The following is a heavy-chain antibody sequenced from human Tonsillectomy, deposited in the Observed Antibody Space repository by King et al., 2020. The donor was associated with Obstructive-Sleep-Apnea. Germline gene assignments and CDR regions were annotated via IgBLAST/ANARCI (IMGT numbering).Heavy chain of an antibody. Sequence: LHLQESGPGLVKPSETLALTCTVSGGPLSSSNYYWGWIRPPPGKGLEWIGRLYYSGSTYYTPSLKSRVTISVDTSKNQVSLKLSYVTAADTAVYYCARSIAGTFDYWGQGTLVTVSS. J-gene: IGHJ4*02. CDR2: LYYSGST. CDR3: ARSIAGTFDY. D-gene: IGHD6-6*01. CDR1: GGPLSSSNYY. V-gene: IGHV4-39*07.